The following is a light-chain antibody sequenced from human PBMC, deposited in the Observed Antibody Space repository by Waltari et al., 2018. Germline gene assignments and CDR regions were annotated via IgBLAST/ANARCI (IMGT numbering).Light chain of an antibody. Sequence: EILLTQSPATLSLSPGERVTLYCRASQSVSSSLAWYQQKPGQAPRLLFHDVSNRATGIPARFSVSGSGTDFTLTISSLEAEDFAVYYCQQRSNWPPTFGQGTKVEIK. V-gene: IGKV3-11*01. CDR1: QSVSSS. CDR2: DVS. CDR3: QQRSNWPPT. J-gene: IGKJ1*01.